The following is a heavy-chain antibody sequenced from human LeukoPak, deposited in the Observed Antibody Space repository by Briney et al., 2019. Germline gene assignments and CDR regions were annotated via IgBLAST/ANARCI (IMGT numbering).Heavy chain of an antibody. D-gene: IGHD2-21*02. CDR1: GFTLRNYW. V-gene: IGHV3-74*01. CDR2: INSDGSDI. Sequence: QSGESLRLSCAASGFTLRNYWMHWVRHAPGKGLVWVARINSDGSDIRYANSVKGRFAISRDNARNTLYLQMNSLRAEDTAFYYCARESTHGDCPLDYWGQGTLVTVSS. CDR3: ARESTHGDCPLDY. J-gene: IGHJ4*02.